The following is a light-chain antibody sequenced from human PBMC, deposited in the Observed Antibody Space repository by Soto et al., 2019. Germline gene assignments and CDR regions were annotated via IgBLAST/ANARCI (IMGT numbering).Light chain of an antibody. CDR3: SSYAGSNNMI. J-gene: IGLJ2*01. CDR2: EVN. CDR1: SSDVGGYNY. Sequence: QPVLTQPPSASGSPGQSVTISCTGTSSDVGGYNYVSWYQQHPGKAPKLIIYEVNKWPSGVPDRFSGSKSGNTASLTVSGLQAEDEADYYCSSYAGSNNMIFGGGTKLTVL. V-gene: IGLV2-8*01.